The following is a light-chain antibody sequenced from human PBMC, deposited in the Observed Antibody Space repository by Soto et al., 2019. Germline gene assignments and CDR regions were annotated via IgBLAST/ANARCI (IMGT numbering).Light chain of an antibody. Sequence: SYELTQPPSLSVAPGQTARIPCGGDNIETKSVHWYQQRPGQAPVLVVHDDKYRPSGIPDRFSGSNSGNTATLKISRVEVGDEADYYCQVWDSSRDQPFFGGGTKVTFL. CDR1: NIETKS. J-gene: IGLJ2*01. CDR3: QVWDSSRDQPF. CDR2: DDK. V-gene: IGLV3-21*02.